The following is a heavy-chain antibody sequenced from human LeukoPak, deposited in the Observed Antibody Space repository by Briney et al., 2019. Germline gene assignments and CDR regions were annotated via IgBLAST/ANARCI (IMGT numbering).Heavy chain of an antibody. CDR2: IWYDGSNK. Sequence: GGSLRLSCAASGFTFSSYSMNWVRQAPGKGLEWVAVIWYDGSNKYYADSVKGRFTISRDNSKNTLYLQMSSLRAEDTAVYYCARGGFYDTSGYYFDYWGQGTLVTVCS. CDR3: ARGGFYDTSGYYFDY. V-gene: IGHV3-33*08. CDR1: GFTFSSYS. J-gene: IGHJ4*02. D-gene: IGHD3-22*01.